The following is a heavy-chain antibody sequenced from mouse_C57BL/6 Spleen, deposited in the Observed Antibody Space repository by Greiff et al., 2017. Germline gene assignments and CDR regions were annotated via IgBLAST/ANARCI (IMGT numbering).Heavy chain of an antibody. CDR1: GFTFSNYW. CDR2: IRLKSDNYAT. J-gene: IGHJ3*01. Sequence: EVQVVESGGGLVQPGGSMKLSCVASGFTFSNYWMNWVRQSPEEGLELVAQIRLKSDNYATHYAESVKGRFTISRDDSKSSVYLQMNNLRAEDTGIYYCTDNRGWFAYWGQGTLVTVSA. CDR3: TDNRGWFAY. D-gene: IGHD6-1*01. V-gene: IGHV6-3*01.